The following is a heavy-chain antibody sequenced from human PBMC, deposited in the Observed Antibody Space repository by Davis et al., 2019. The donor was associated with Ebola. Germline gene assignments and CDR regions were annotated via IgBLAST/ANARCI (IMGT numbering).Heavy chain of an antibody. D-gene: IGHD3-10*01. CDR1: GFTFCTYA. J-gene: IGHJ4*02. CDR3: ARDGSETSFNENYFDS. Sequence: GESLKISCAASGFTFCTYAMHWVRQAPGKGLEWVAIMSYDIKIKYYAESVKGRFTVSRDNSKHTLYLHLNSLRPEDTAVYYCARDGSETSFNENYFDSWGQGALVTVSS. V-gene: IGHV3-30*14. CDR2: MSYDIKIK.